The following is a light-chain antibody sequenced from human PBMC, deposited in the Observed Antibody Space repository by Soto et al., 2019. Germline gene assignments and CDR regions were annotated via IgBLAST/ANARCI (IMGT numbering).Light chain of an antibody. V-gene: IGKV3-20*01. Sequence: EIVLTQSPGTLSLSPGERATLSCRASQSVRSSYIGWYQQKSGQAPRLLIYGASNRATGIPDRFSGSGFGTDFTLTISRLEPEDFAVYYCQQYATSGTFGQGTKVEIK. CDR1: QSVRSSY. CDR2: GAS. CDR3: QQYATSGT. J-gene: IGKJ1*01.